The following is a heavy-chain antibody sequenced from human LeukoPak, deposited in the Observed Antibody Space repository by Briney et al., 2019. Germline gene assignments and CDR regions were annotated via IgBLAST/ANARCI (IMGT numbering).Heavy chain of an antibody. CDR3: AKSKAYGYDWYIDY. CDR1: GFTIADYA. D-gene: IGHD5-18*01. Sequence: GGSLRLSCAASGFTIADYAMHWVRQAPGKGLEWVSGINWNSDTIGYADSVKGRFTISRDNAKNSLYLQMHSLRPEDMALYYCAKSKAYGYDWYIDYWAREPGSPSPQ. J-gene: IGHJ4*02. V-gene: IGHV3-9*03. CDR2: INWNSDTI.